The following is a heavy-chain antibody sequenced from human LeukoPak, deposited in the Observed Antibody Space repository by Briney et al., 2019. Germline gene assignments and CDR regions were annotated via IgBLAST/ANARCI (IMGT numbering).Heavy chain of an antibody. D-gene: IGHD6-6*01. J-gene: IGHJ4*02. Sequence: GGSLRLSCAASGFTFSNAWMSWVRQAPGKGLEWVGRIKSKTDGGTTDYAAPVKGRFTISRDDSKNTAYLQMNSLKTEDTAVYYCTRYGSSSGSTDYWGQGTLVTVSS. V-gene: IGHV3-15*01. CDR1: GFTFSNAW. CDR3: TRYGSSSGSTDY. CDR2: IKSKTDGGTT.